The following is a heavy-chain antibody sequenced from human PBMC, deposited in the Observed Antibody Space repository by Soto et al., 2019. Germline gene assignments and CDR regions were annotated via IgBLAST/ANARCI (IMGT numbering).Heavy chain of an antibody. Sequence: GASVKVSCKASGYTFTGYYMHWVRQAPGQGLEWMGWINPNSGGTNYAQKFQGWVTMTRDTSISTAYMELSRLRSDDTAVYYCARDTDSYYDLNTHFYYWGQGSLVTVSS. D-gene: IGHD3-22*01. CDR2: INPNSGGT. J-gene: IGHJ4*02. V-gene: IGHV1-2*04. CDR1: GYTFTGYY. CDR3: ARDTDSYYDLNTHFYY.